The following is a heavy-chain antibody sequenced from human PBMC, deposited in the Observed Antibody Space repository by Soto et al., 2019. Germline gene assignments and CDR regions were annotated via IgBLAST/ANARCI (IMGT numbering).Heavy chain of an antibody. Sequence: EMHLVESGGGLVQPGGSLRLSCAASGLTVSINYMTWVRQAPGKGLDWVSVLYDDGKTFYADSVKERFTISRDNSRNTLYLQMNSLRAEDTGVYYCARAPLHKDLHLAFDCWGQGTLVIVSS. CDR3: ARAPLHKDLHLAFDC. CDR2: LYDDGKT. J-gene: IGHJ4*02. V-gene: IGHV3-66*01. CDR1: GLTVSINY. D-gene: IGHD2-15*01.